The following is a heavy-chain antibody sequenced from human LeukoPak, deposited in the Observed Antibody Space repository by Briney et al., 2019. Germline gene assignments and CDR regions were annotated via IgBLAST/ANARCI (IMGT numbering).Heavy chain of an antibody. CDR3: ARDHDNFFDY. CDR2: ITTSGDNA. J-gene: IGHJ4*02. V-gene: IGHV3-23*01. CDR1: GFTFSGYA. D-gene: IGHD3-9*01. Sequence: PGGSLRLSCAASGFTFSGYAMSWVRRAPGKGLEWVSAITTSGDNAYYVDSVKGRFTMSRDNSKNTLYLQMNSLGADDTAVYYCARDHDNFFDYWGQGTLVSVST.